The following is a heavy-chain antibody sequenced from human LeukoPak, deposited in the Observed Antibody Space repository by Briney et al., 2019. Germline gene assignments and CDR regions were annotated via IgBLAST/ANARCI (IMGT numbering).Heavy chain of an antibody. V-gene: IGHV1-69*06. J-gene: IGHJ4*02. Sequence: ASVKVSCKASGGTFSSYAISWVRQAPGQGLEWMGGIIPIFGTANYAQKFQGRVTITADKSTSTAYMELSSLRSEDTAVYYCARGEGTIYSSSTYFDYWGQGTLVTVSS. CDR3: ARGEGTIYSSSTYFDY. D-gene: IGHD6-13*01. CDR1: GGTFSSYA. CDR2: IIPIFGTA.